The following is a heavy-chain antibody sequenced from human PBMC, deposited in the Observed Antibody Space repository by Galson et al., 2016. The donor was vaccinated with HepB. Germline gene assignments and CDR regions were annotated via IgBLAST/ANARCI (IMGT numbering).Heavy chain of an antibody. CDR2: IRSKAYGATT. J-gene: IGHJ4*02. D-gene: IGHD3-3*01. CDR1: GFSFGDYA. CDR3: TRNAGHDFWSGPADY. V-gene: IGHV3-49*03. Sequence: SLRLSCAASGFSFGDYAMSWFRQAPGKGLEWVALIRSKAYGATTEYAASVQGRFSVSRDNSKSIAFLEMNSLKTEDTAVYYCTRNAGHDFWSGPADYWGQGMTVAVSS.